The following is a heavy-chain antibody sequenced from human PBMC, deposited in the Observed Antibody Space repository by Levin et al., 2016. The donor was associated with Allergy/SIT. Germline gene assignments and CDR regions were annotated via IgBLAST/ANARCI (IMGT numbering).Heavy chain of an antibody. J-gene: IGHJ4*02. CDR2: TYYDSKWYT. CDR3: ASTHCAGDCHRFDY. D-gene: IGHD2-21*02. CDR1: GDSVSSNSAA. V-gene: IGHV6-1*01. Sequence: SQTLSLTCVISGDSVSSNSAAWNWIRQSPSRGLEWLGRTYYDSKWYTDFAVSVKSRVTVSPDTSKNQFSLQLNSVTPEDTAVYYCASTHCAGDCHRFDYWGQGTLVTVSS.